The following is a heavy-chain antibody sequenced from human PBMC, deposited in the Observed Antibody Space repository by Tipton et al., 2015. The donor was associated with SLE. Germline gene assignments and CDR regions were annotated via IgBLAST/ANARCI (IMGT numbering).Heavy chain of an antibody. CDR2: IYYSGST. J-gene: IGHJ6*02. CDR1: NGSISNYY. CDR3: ARGMVTWRGAIVGVDV. D-gene: IGHD2-21*02. Sequence: TLSLTCTVSNGSISNYYWSWIRQPPGKGLEWIGYIYYSGSTSYNPSLKSRVTTSVDTSRNQFSLKLSSVTAADTAVYYCARGMVTWRGAIVGVDVWGQGTTVNVSS. V-gene: IGHV4-59*08.